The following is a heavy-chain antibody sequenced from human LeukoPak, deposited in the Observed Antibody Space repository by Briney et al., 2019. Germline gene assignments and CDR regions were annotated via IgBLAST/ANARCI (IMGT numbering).Heavy chain of an antibody. V-gene: IGHV1-69*13. J-gene: IGHJ4*02. CDR2: IIPIFGTA. Sequence: ASVKVSCKASGGTFSSYAISWVRQAPGQGLEWMGGIIPIFGTANYAQKFQGRVTITADESTSTAYMELSSLRSEDTAVYYCAGTHYYDSSGYYYVAAGDYWGQGTLVTVSS. CDR3: AGTHYYDSSGYYYVAAGDY. CDR1: GGTFSSYA. D-gene: IGHD3-22*01.